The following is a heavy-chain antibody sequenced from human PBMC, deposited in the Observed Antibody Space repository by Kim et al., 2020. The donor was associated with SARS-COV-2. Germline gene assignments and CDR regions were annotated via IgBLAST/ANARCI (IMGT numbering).Heavy chain of an antibody. CDR3: AKAPTTGAYYFDD. V-gene: IGHV3-21*06. Sequence: GSLRLSCAASGFTFTGYSMSWVRQAPGKGLEWVSSISSSSTYIYYADSVKGRFTISRDNAKNSMYLQMNSLRAEDTAVYYCAKAPTTGAYYFDDWGQGTLVTVSS. D-gene: IGHD4-17*01. J-gene: IGHJ4*02. CDR1: GFTFTGYS. CDR2: ISSSSTYI.